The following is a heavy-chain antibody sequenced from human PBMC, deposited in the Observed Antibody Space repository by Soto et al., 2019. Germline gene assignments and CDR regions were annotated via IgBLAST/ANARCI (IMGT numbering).Heavy chain of an antibody. D-gene: IGHD3-3*01. CDR1: GGSISSYY. Sequence: QVQLQESGPGLVKPSETLSLTCTVSGGSISSYYWSWIRQPPGKGLEWIGYIYYSGSTNYNPSLKSRVTISVDTSKNQFSLKLSSVTVADTAVYYCARHGGRFLEWFADPQYYFDYWGQGTLVTVSS. CDR3: ARHGGRFLEWFADPQYYFDY. V-gene: IGHV4-59*08. J-gene: IGHJ4*02. CDR2: IYYSGST.